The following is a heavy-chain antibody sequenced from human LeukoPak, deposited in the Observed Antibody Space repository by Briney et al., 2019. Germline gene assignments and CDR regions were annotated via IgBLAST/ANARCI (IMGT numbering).Heavy chain of an antibody. J-gene: IGHJ4*02. D-gene: IGHD3-22*01. Sequence: GGSLRLSCAASGFTFSSYWMHRVRQVPGKGLVWVSRINSDGSNTRYADSVKGRFTISRDNAKNTLYLQMNSLRAEDTAVYYCARDLELVYYDSSGYDYWGQGTLVIVSS. CDR1: GFTFSSYW. CDR3: ARDLELVYYDSSGYDY. CDR2: INSDGSNT. V-gene: IGHV3-74*01.